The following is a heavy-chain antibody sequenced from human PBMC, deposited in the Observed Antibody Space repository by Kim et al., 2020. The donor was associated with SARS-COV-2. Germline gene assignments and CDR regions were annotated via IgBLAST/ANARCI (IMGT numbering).Heavy chain of an antibody. J-gene: IGHJ6*02. D-gene: IGHD6-13*01. Sequence: ASVKVSCKASGYTFTSYGISWVRQAPGQGLEWMGWISAYNGNTNYAQKLQGRVTMTTDTSTSTAYMELRSLRSDDTAVYYCAREISLLAAADPDYYYYGMDVWGQGTTVTVSS. CDR2: ISAYNGNT. CDR3: AREISLLAAADPDYYYYGMDV. CDR1: GYTFTSYG. V-gene: IGHV1-18*01.